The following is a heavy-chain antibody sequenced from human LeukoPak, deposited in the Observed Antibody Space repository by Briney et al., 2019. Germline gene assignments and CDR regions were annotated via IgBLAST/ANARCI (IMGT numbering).Heavy chain of an antibody. CDR1: GFTFSDYY. J-gene: IGHJ4*02. D-gene: IGHD6-13*01. CDR3: ARSKYGYSSSWRLSYYFDY. CDR2: ISSSGSTI. V-gene: IGHV3-11*01. Sequence: GGSLRLSCAASGFTFSDYYMSWIRQAPGKGLEWVSYISSSGSTIYYADSVKGRFTISRDNAKNSLYLQMNSLRAEDTAVYYCARSKYGYSSSWRLSYYFDYWGQGTLVTVSS.